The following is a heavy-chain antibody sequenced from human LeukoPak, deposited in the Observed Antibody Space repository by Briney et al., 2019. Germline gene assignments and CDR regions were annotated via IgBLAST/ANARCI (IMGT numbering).Heavy chain of an antibody. Sequence: GGSLRLSCAASGFTFDDYAMHWVRQAPGKGLEWVSSISSSSSYIYYAGSVKGRFTISRDNTKNSLYLQMNSLRAEDTAVYYCAAGATLELGNYWGQGTLVTVSS. V-gene: IGHV3-21*01. CDR3: AAGATLELGNY. CDR2: ISSSSSYI. D-gene: IGHD1-26*01. CDR1: GFTFDDYA. J-gene: IGHJ4*02.